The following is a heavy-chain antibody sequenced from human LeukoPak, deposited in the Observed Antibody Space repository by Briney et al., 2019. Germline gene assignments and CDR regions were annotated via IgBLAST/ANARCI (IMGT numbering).Heavy chain of an antibody. V-gene: IGHV3-30-3*01. CDR3: ARGYYDSSGYLTYFDY. J-gene: IGHJ4*02. Sequence: GGSLRLSCAASGFTFSSYAMHWVRQAPGKGLEWVAVISYDGSNKYYADSVKGRFTISRDNSKNTLYLQMNSLRAEDTAVYYCARGYYDSSGYLTYFDYWGQGTLVTVSS. CDR2: ISYDGSNK. CDR1: GFTFSSYA. D-gene: IGHD3-22*01.